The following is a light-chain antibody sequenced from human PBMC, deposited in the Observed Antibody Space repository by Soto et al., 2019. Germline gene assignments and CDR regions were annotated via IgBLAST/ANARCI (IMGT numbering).Light chain of an antibody. CDR2: GAS. V-gene: IGKV3-20*01. CDR3: QQYGDLPWT. J-gene: IGKJ1*01. Sequence: ETALTQSPGTLSSSPGERATLSCRASQAVSSNYLAWYQQKPGQAPRLLISGASGRATGVPDRFSGSGSGTDFTLTIDRLESEDFAVYFCQQYGDLPWTFGQGTKVDIK. CDR1: QAVSSNY.